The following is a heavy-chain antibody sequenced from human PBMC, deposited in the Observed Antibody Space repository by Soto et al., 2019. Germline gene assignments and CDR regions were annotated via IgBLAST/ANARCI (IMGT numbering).Heavy chain of an antibody. D-gene: IGHD3-22*01. CDR2: ISNDGSEK. CDR1: GFTFNTYG. CDR3: AKHSTPDYYDSSGYYLWGIIDY. Sequence: GGSLRLSCAASGFTFNTYGMHWVRQAPGKGLEWVAVISNDGSEKYYADSVKGRFTISRDNSKNTQHLQMNSLRAEDTAVYYCAKHSTPDYYDSSGYYLWGIIDYCGPGTLLTVSS. J-gene: IGHJ4*02. V-gene: IGHV3-30*18.